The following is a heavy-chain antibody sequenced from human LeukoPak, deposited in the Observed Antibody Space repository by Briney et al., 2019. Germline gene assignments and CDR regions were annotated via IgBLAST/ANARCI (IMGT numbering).Heavy chain of an antibody. Sequence: ASVKVSCKASGYTFTSYGISWVRQAPGQGLEWMGWISPYNGNTNYAQKFQGRVTITADESTSTAYMELSSLRSEDTAVYYCARNEEAAAGPVGFDYWGQGTLVTVSS. CDR2: ISPYNGNT. CDR3: ARNEEAAAGPVGFDY. J-gene: IGHJ4*02. CDR1: GYTFTSYG. V-gene: IGHV1-18*01. D-gene: IGHD6-13*01.